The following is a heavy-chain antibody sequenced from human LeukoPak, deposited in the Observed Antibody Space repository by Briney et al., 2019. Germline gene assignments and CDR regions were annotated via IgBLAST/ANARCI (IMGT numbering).Heavy chain of an antibody. CDR2: INWNGGST. CDR1: GFTFDDYG. Sequence: PGGSLRLSCAGSGFTFDDYGMSWVRHAPGKRLEWVSGINWNGGSTGYADSVKGRFTISRDNAKNSLYLQMNSLRAEDTALYYCARELMITFARRAFDIWGQGTMVTVSS. V-gene: IGHV3-20*04. CDR3: ARELMITFARRAFDI. D-gene: IGHD3-16*01. J-gene: IGHJ3*02.